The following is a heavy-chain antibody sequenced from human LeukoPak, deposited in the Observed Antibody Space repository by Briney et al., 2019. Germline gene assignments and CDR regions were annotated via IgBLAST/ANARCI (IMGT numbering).Heavy chain of an antibody. Sequence: GGSLRLSCAASGFTFSSYAMSWVRQAPGKGLEWVSSISSSSSYIYYADSVKGRFTISRDNAKNSLYLQMNSLRAEDTAVYYCARDDYGGMDVWGKGTTVTVSS. CDR1: GFTFSSYA. J-gene: IGHJ6*04. CDR2: ISSSSSYI. V-gene: IGHV3-21*01. CDR3: ARDDYGGMDV. D-gene: IGHD4-23*01.